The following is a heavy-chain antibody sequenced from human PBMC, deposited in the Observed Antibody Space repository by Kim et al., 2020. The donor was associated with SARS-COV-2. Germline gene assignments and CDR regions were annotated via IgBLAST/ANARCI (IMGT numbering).Heavy chain of an antibody. CDR2: IRSKVYGGTT. V-gene: IGHV3-49*03. CDR3: TRVPYNSSSRYYMDV. J-gene: IGHJ6*03. Sequence: GVLRLSCTASGFTFGDYGMSWFRQAPGKGLEWVGFIRSKVYGGTTEYAASVKGRFTISRDDSKSIAYLQMNSLKTEDTAVYYCTRVPYNSSSRYYMDVWGKGTTVTVSS. CDR1: GFTFGDYG. D-gene: IGHD6-6*01.